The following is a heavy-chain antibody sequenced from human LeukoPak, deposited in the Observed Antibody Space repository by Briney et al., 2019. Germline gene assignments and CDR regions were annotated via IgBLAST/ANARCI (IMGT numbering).Heavy chain of an antibody. CDR2: INHSGST. Sequence: SETLSLTCAVYGGSFSGYYWSWIRQPPGKGLEWIGEINHSGSTNYNPSPKSRVTISVDTSKNQFSLQLNSVTPEDTAVYYCAKASGRSHEWELPSDHFDYWGQGTLVTVSS. CDR1: GGSFSGYY. D-gene: IGHD1-26*01. CDR3: AKASGRSHEWELPSDHFDY. V-gene: IGHV4-34*01. J-gene: IGHJ4*02.